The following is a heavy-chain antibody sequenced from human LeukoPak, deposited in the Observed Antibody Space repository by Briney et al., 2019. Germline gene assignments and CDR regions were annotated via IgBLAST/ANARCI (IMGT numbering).Heavy chain of an antibody. V-gene: IGHV3-30*14. CDR1: GFTFSSYA. D-gene: IGHD1-26*01. J-gene: IGHJ4*02. CDR2: ISYDGSNK. Sequence: PWGSLRLSCADSGFTFSSYAMHWVRQAPGKGLEWVAVISYDGSNKYYADSVKGRFTISRDNSKNTLYLQMNSLRAEDTAVYYCARDGSGREPLLDYWGQGTLVTVSS. CDR3: ARDGSGREPLLDY.